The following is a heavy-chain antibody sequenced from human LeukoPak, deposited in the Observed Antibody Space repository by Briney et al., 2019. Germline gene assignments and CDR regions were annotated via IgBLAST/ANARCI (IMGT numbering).Heavy chain of an antibody. J-gene: IGHJ3*02. V-gene: IGHV1-2*02. CDR1: GHTFTGHY. CDR3: ARSNILTARGAFDI. Sequence: ASVKVSCKASGHTFTGHYIHWVRQAPGQGLEWMAWINPDTGGTYSGQKFQGRVTVTRDTAISTAYMELSRLKSDDTSVYFCARSNILTARGAFDIWGQGTMVTVSS. D-gene: IGHD3-9*01. CDR2: INPDTGGT.